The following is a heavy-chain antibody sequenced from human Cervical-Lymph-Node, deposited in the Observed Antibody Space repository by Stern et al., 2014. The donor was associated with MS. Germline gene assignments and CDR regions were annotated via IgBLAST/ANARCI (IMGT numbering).Heavy chain of an antibody. CDR1: GYSFTGYY. Sequence: VQLVESGAEVKKPGASVKVSCKASGYSFTGYYIHWVRQAPGQGFEWMGWIHPGRGDTHYAPKFQGRVTVTRDTSISTAYMELSGLRSDDTAFYYCTRDELDWGQGTLVTVSS. CDR3: TRDELD. D-gene: IGHD1-1*01. CDR2: IHPGRGDT. J-gene: IGHJ4*02. V-gene: IGHV1-2*02.